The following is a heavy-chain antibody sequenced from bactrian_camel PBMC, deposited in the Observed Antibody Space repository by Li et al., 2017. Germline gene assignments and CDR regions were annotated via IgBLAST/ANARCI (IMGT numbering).Heavy chain of an antibody. CDR1: GATFSSYY. D-gene: IGHD1*01. Sequence: VQLVESGGGSVQSGGSLRLSCAASGATFSSYYMTWVRQAPGKGLEWVSSVYIGGGTTTHYADSVKGRFTISRDNAENTLYLQMNSLKTEDTAMYYCAKIGVQYSSAYYVRDPVTFGYWGQGTQVTVS. CDR3: AKIGVQYSSAYYVRDPVTFGY. CDR2: VYIGGGTTT. J-gene: IGHJ6*01. V-gene: IGHV3S1*01.